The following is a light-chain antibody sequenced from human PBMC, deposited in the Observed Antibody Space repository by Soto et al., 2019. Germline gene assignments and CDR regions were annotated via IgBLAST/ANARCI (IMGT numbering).Light chain of an antibody. Sequence: DIQMTQSPSTLSASVGDRVIITCRASQSISSWLAWYQQKPGKAPDRLIYKASSLQSGVPSRFSGSGSGTEFTLPISSLQPDDVATYYCQHYNSYPLTFGGGTKVEIK. V-gene: IGKV1-5*03. J-gene: IGKJ4*01. CDR2: KAS. CDR1: QSISSW. CDR3: QHYNSYPLT.